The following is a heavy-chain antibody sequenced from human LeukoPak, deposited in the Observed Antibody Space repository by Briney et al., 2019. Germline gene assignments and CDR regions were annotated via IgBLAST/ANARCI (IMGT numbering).Heavy chain of an antibody. Sequence: GGSLRLSCEASGLTFSRYWMHWVRQAPGKGLMWVSRVKGDGISTVYADSVRGRFTISRDNAKNTVYLQMNSLRAEDTALYYCARDRSNNFDYWGQGALVTVSS. D-gene: IGHD2/OR15-2a*01. CDR3: ARDRSNNFDY. V-gene: IGHV3-74*01. CDR1: GLTFSRYW. J-gene: IGHJ4*02. CDR2: VKGDGIST.